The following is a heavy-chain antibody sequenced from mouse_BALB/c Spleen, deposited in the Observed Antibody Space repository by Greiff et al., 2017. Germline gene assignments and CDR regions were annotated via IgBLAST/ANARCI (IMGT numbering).Heavy chain of an antibody. CDR1: GFTFTDYY. CDR2: IRNKANGYTT. J-gene: IGHJ4*01. Sequence: EVKLMESGGGLVQPGGSLRLSCATSGFTFTDYYMSWVRQPPGKALEWLGFIRNKANGYTTEYSASVKGRFTISRDNSQSILYLQMNTLRAEDSATYYCARLFYYAMDYWGQGTSVTVSS. CDR3: ARLFYYAMDY. V-gene: IGHV7-3*02.